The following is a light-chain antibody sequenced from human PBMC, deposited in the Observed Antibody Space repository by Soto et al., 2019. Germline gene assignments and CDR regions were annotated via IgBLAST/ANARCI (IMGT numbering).Light chain of an antibody. CDR3: QQYGTSPWT. CDR2: GAS. CDR1: QSVSSSY. Sequence: DIGLTQSPCSLSLSPGDRATLSCRASQSVSSSYLAWYQQKPGQAPRLLIYGASSRATGIPDRFSGSGSGTDFTLTISSLEPEDFAVYYCQQYGTSPWTFGQGTKVDIK. V-gene: IGKV3-20*01. J-gene: IGKJ1*01.